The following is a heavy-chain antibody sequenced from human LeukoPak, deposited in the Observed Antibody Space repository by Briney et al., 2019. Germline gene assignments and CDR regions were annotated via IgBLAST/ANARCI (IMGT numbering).Heavy chain of an antibody. CDR1: GGSISSYY. V-gene: IGHV4-59*12. CDR3: ARELAGLDY. J-gene: IGHJ4*02. Sequence: SETLSLTCTVSGGSISSYYWSWIRQPPGKGLEWIGYIYYSGSTNYNPSLKSRVTISVDTSKNQFSLKLSSVTAADTAVYYCARELAGLDYWGQGTLVTVSS. CDR2: IYYSGST. D-gene: IGHD2-15*01.